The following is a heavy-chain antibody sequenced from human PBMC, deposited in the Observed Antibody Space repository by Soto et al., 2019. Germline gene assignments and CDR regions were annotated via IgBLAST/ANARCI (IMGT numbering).Heavy chain of an antibody. Sequence: QVQLVESGGGVVQPGRSLRLSCAASGFTFSSYGMHWVRQARGKGLEWVAVISYDGSNKYYADSVKGRFTISRDNSKNTLYLQMNSLRAEDTAVYYCAKDLLGMIAYWGQGTLVTVSS. CDR3: AKDLLGMIAY. CDR1: GFTFSSYG. D-gene: IGHD2-15*01. J-gene: IGHJ4*02. CDR2: ISYDGSNK. V-gene: IGHV3-30*18.